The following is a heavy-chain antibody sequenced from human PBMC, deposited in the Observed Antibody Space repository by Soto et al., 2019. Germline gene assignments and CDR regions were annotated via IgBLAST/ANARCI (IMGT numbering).Heavy chain of an antibody. CDR2: ISHSGTSK. Sequence: QVQLVESGGGVVQPGESLKVACAASGFTVATTGMHWVRQAPGKGLEWVAMISHSGTSKVYIDSVQGRFTISRDNAKNNLYLQMSSLRPEDMAIYYCAKDWGSSGWFNWFNPWGQGVLVTVSS. CDR3: AKDWGSSGWFNWFNP. CDR1: GFTVATTG. D-gene: IGHD6-19*01. V-gene: IGHV3-30*18. J-gene: IGHJ5*02.